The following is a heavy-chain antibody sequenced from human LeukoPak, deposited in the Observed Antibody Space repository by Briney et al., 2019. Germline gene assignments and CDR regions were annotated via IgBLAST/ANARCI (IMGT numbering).Heavy chain of an antibody. Sequence: ASVKVSCKASGYTFTSCDINWVQQATGQGLEWMGWMNPNSGNTGYAQKFQGRVTITRNTSISTAYMELSSLRSEDTAVYYCARGGPNDTPDYWGQGTLVTVSS. D-gene: IGHD2-15*01. CDR2: MNPNSGNT. V-gene: IGHV1-8*03. CDR3: ARGGPNDTPDY. J-gene: IGHJ4*02. CDR1: GYTFTSCD.